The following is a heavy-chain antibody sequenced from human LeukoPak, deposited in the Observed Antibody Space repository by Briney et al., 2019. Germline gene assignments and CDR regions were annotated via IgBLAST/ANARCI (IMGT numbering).Heavy chain of an antibody. D-gene: IGHD3-10*01. CDR3: AKHTYYYGSGAHLDY. CDR1: GFTFSNYG. J-gene: IGHJ4*02. Sequence: GGSLRLSCAASGFTFSNYGMSWVRQAPGKGLEWVSTISAGGGSTYYADSVTGRFTISRDNSKNTLYLQMNSLRAEDTAVYYCAKHTYYYGSGAHLDYWGQGTLVTVSS. CDR2: ISAGGGST. V-gene: IGHV3-23*01.